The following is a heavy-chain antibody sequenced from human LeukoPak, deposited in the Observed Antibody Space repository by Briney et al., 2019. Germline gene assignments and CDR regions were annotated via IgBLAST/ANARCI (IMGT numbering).Heavy chain of an antibody. D-gene: IGHD3-22*01. V-gene: IGHV4-34*01. J-gene: IGHJ4*02. CDR1: GGSFSGYY. CDR2: ITHSGST. Sequence: SETLSLTCAVYGGSFSGYYWSWIRQPPGKGLEWIGEITHSGSTNYNPSLKSRVTISVDTSKNQFSLKLSSVTAADTAVYYCASVSNSSGYYYSDYWGQGTLVTVSS. CDR3: ASVSNSSGYYYSDY.